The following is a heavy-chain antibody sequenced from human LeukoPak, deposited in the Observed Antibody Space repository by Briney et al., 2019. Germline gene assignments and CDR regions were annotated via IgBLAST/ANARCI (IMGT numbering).Heavy chain of an antibody. J-gene: IGHJ4*02. CDR2: INQDGSQK. CDR3: ARLKDDVTKLDY. D-gene: IGHD2-8*01. Sequence: GGALRLSCAASGFTFSTYWMSWVRQAPGKGLEWVASINQDGSQKRYVDSVQGRFTISRDNTKNSLFLQMNSLRAEDTAVYYCARLKDDVTKLDYWGQGTLVTVSS. V-gene: IGHV3-7*01. CDR1: GFTFSTYW.